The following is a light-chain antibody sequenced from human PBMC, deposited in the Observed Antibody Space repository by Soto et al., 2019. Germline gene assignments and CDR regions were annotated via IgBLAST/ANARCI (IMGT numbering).Light chain of an antibody. J-gene: IGLJ1*01. CDR2: DVS. Sequence: QSALTQPPSVSGSPGQAVTISCSGTSSDVGSYNRVSWYQQPPGTAPKLMLYDVSNRPSGVSDRFSGSKSGNTASLTISGLQDEDEADYYCSSFTSSSTYVFGTGTKVTVL. V-gene: IGLV2-18*02. CDR3: SSFTSSSTYV. CDR1: SSDVGSYNR.